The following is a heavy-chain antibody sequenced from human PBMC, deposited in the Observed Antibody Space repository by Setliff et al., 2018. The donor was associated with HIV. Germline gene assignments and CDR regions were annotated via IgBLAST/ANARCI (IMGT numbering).Heavy chain of an antibody. CDR3: AKAQDSSGYYTLDY. Sequence: GGSLRLSCAVSGFTFSTYAMSWVRQAPGKGLEWVSTISAGGGSTYYADSVKGRFTISRDNSKNTLYLQMNSLRAEDTAVYYCAKAQDSSGYYTLDYWGQGTLVT. V-gene: IGHV3-23*01. CDR2: ISAGGGST. D-gene: IGHD3-22*01. CDR1: GFTFSTYA. J-gene: IGHJ4*02.